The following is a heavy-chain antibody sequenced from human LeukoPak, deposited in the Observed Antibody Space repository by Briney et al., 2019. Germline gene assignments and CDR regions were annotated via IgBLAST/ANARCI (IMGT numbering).Heavy chain of an antibody. V-gene: IGHV3-23*01. D-gene: IGHD6-19*01. CDR2: ISGSGGST. Sequence: PGGSLRLSCAASGFTFSSYVMSWVRQAPGKGLEWVSAISGSGGSTYYADSVKGRFTISRDNSKNTLYLQINSLRAEDTAVYYCASGSIAVAGNFDYWGQGTLVTVSS. CDR1: GFTFSSYV. J-gene: IGHJ4*02. CDR3: ASGSIAVAGNFDY.